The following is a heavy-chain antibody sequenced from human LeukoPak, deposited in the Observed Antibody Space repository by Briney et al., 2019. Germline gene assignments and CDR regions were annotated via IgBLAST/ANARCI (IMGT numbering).Heavy chain of an antibody. Sequence: PGGSLRLSCEAAGFAFKTYSMHWVRQAPGKGLEWVAAIWSDGSNEYYANSVKGRFFISRDNSKNTLYLQMNSLRVDDTAVYYCARELAVWGQGTLVTVSS. J-gene: IGHJ4*02. CDR2: IWSDGSNE. V-gene: IGHV3-33*01. CDR1: GFAFKTYS. CDR3: ARELAV.